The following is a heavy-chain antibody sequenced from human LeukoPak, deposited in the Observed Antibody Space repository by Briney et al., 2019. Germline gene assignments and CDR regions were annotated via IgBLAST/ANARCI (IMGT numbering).Heavy chain of an antibody. V-gene: IGHV3-30*18. Sequence: GRSLRLSCAASGFTFSSYGMHWVRQAPGKGLEWVAVISYDGSNKYYADSVKGRFTISRDNSKNTMSLEMNSLRVEDTAVYYCAKDYVSGDGYWDFDYWGQGTLVTVSS. CDR1: GFTFSSYG. J-gene: IGHJ4*02. CDR2: ISYDGSNK. CDR3: AKDYVSGDGYWDFDY. D-gene: IGHD5-24*01.